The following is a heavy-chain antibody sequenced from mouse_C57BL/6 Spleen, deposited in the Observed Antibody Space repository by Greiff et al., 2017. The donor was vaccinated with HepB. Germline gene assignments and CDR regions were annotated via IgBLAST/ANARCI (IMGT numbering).Heavy chain of an antibody. Sequence: EVNVVESGEGLVKPGGSLKLSCAASGFTFSSYAMSWVRQTPEKRLEWVAYISSGGDYIYYADTVKGRFTISRDNARNTLYLQMSSLKSEDTAMYYCTREDGGGFAYWGQGTLVTVSA. J-gene: IGHJ3*01. CDR3: TREDGGGFAY. V-gene: IGHV5-9-1*02. CDR1: GFTFSSYA. D-gene: IGHD1-1*02. CDR2: ISSGGDYI.